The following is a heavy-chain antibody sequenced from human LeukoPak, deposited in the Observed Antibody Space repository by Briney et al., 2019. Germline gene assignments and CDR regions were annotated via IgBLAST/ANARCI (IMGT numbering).Heavy chain of an antibody. Sequence: PSETLSLTCTVSGYSISSGYYWGWIRQPPGKGLEWIGSIHHSGSTYYNPSLKSRVTISVGTSKNQFSLKLSSVTAADTAVYYCASYTDAFDIWGQGTMVTVSS. V-gene: IGHV4-38-2*02. CDR2: IHHSGST. J-gene: IGHJ3*02. CDR3: ASYTDAFDI. CDR1: GYSISSGYY. D-gene: IGHD2-2*02.